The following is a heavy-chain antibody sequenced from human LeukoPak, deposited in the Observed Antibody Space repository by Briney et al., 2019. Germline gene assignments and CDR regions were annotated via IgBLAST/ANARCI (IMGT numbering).Heavy chain of an antibody. Sequence: GASVKVSCKASGGTFSSYAISWVRQAPRQGLEWMGGIIPIFGTANYAQKFQGRVTITADESTSTAYMELSSLRSEDTAVYYCARDVDYSDAFDIWGQGTMVTVSS. CDR3: ARDVDYSDAFDI. V-gene: IGHV1-69*13. D-gene: IGHD2-15*01. J-gene: IGHJ3*02. CDR2: IIPIFGTA. CDR1: GGTFSSYA.